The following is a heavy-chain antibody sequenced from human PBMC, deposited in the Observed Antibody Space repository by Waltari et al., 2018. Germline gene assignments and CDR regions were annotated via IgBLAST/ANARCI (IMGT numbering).Heavy chain of an antibody. CDR3: AREYCGGDCRLFDY. CDR2: VKPNGGGT. V-gene: IGHV1-2*02. D-gene: IGHD2-21*02. Sequence: LVQSGAEVMKPGASVRVSCKASRDAVTEHYIHWVRQAPGQGLEGMGWVKPNGGGTNYAQGFAGRITVTWDASITTAYMEFSRLTSGDTAVYFCAREYCGGDCRLFDYWGQGTPVTVSS. CDR1: RDAVTEHY. J-gene: IGHJ4*02.